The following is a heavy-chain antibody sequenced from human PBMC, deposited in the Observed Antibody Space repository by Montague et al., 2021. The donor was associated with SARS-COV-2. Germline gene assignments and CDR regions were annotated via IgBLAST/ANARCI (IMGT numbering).Heavy chain of an antibody. J-gene: IGHJ5*02. D-gene: IGHD3-10*01. V-gene: IGHV2-5*02. CDR1: GFSLSTSGVG. CDR3: AHSMWYYGSETYVKAARFGP. Sequence: PALVKPTQTLTLTCTFSGFSLSTSGVGVGWIRQPPGKALEWLTLIYWDDDKCYSPSLKSRLTITKDTSKNQVVLTMTNMDPVDTATYYCAHSMWYYGSETYVKAARFGPWGQGTLVTVSS. CDR2: IYWDDDK.